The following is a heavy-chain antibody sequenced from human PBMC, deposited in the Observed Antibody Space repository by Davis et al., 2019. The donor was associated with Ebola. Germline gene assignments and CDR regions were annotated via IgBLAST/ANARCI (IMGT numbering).Heavy chain of an antibody. Sequence: PSETLSLTCTVSGGSISSYYWSWIRQPPGKGLEWIGYIYYSGSTNYNPSLKSRVTISVDTSKNQFSLKLSSVTAADTAVYYCARGLTTVIPGPLYYYGMDVWGQGTTVTVSS. CDR1: GGSISSYY. D-gene: IGHD4-17*01. V-gene: IGHV4-59*08. J-gene: IGHJ6*02. CDR3: ARGLTTVIPGPLYYYGMDV. CDR2: IYYSGST.